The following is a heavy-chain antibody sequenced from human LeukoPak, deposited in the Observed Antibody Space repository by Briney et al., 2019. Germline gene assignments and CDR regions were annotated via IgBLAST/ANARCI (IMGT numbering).Heavy chain of an antibody. Sequence: SEILSLTCTVSGGSISSSSYYWGWIRQPPGKGLEWIGSIYYSGSTYYNPSLKSRVTISVDTSKNQFSLKLSSVTAADTAVYYCAREGGIVGATKGLDYWGQGTLVTVSS. V-gene: IGHV4-39*01. CDR2: IYYSGST. D-gene: IGHD1-26*01. CDR1: GGSISSSSYY. CDR3: AREGGIVGATKGLDY. J-gene: IGHJ4*02.